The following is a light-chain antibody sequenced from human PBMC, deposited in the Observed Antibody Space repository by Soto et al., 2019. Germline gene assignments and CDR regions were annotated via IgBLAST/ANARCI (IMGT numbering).Light chain of an antibody. J-gene: IGKJ5*01. CDR2: GAS. CDR3: QQYGDSPIT. Sequence: EIVLTQSPGTLSLSPGERATLSCRASQSVSSNYLAWYQQKPGQAPRLLIYGASSRATGIPDRFSGSGSGTDFTLTISRLEPEDFVVYYCQQYGDSPITFGQGTRLEMK. CDR1: QSVSSNY. V-gene: IGKV3-20*01.